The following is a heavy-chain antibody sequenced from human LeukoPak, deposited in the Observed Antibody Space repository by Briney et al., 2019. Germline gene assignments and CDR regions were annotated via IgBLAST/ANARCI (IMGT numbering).Heavy chain of an antibody. D-gene: IGHD3-22*01. CDR3: ARDPYYYDSSGYRVGAPGAFDI. J-gene: IGHJ3*02. CDR1: GFTFSSYA. CDR2: ISGSGGST. Sequence: PGGSLRLSCAASGFTFSSYAMSWVRQAPGKGLEWVSAISGSGGSTYYADSVKGRFTISRDNSKNTLYLQMNSLRAEDTAVYYCARDPYYYDSSGYRVGAPGAFDIWGQGTMVTVSS. V-gene: IGHV3-23*01.